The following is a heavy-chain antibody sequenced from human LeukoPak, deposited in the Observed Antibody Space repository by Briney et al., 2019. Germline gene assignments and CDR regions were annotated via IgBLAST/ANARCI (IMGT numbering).Heavy chain of an antibody. CDR3: ARASHPGRGYYYMDV. CDR1: GGTFSSYA. J-gene: IGHJ6*03. V-gene: IGHV1-69*05. D-gene: IGHD3-16*01. Sequence: EASLKVSCKASGGTFSSYAISWVRQAPGQGLEWMGGIIPIFGTANYAQKFQGRVTITTDESTSTAYMELSSLRSEDTAVYYCARASHPGRGYYYMDVWGKGTTVTVSS. CDR2: IIPIFGTA.